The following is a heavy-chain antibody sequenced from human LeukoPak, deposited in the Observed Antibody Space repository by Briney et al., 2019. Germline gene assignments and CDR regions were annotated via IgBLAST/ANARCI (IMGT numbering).Heavy chain of an antibody. V-gene: IGHV4-59*01. Sequence: ASETLSLTCTASGASISSYYWSWIRPPPGNGLEWIGYIHYSGSTNYNPSLKSRVTISVDTSKNQFSLKLSSVTAADTAVYYCARGTTFDYWGQGTLVTVSS. CDR1: GASISSYY. CDR2: IHYSGST. D-gene: IGHD1-1*01. J-gene: IGHJ4*02. CDR3: ARGTTFDY.